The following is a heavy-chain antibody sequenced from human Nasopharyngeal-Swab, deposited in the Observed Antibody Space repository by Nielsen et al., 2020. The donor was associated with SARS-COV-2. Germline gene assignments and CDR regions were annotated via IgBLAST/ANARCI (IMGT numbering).Heavy chain of an antibody. J-gene: IGHJ3*02. CDR1: GFNFSDYY. CDR3: AREGENDSSGYFSDAFDI. Sequence: GESLKISCAASGFNFSDYYMRWIRQAPGKGLEWVSYVSSSGRTIYYADSVKGRFTISRDNAKNSLYLQMNSLRAEDTAVYYCAREGENDSSGYFSDAFDIWGQGTMVT. CDR2: VSSSGRTI. D-gene: IGHD3-22*01. V-gene: IGHV3-11*04.